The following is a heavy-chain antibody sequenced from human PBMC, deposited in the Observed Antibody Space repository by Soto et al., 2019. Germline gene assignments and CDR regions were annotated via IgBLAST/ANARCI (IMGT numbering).Heavy chain of an antibody. V-gene: IGHV4-4*02. D-gene: IGHD6-13*01. J-gene: IGHJ5*02. CDR1: GGSISSSDW. CDR3: ARDTSAAGIRFDP. CDR2: IYHSGST. Sequence: SETLSLTCGVSGGSISSSDWWSWVRQPPGKGLEWIGEIYHSGSTNYNPSLKSRVTISVDKSKNQFSLKLSSVTAADTAVYYCARDTSAAGIRFDPWGQGILVTVLL.